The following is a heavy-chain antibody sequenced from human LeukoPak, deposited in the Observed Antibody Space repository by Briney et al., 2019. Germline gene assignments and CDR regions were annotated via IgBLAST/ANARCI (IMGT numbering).Heavy chain of an antibody. CDR3: AKKSLWSGPFDY. CDR1: GFTFSTYW. D-gene: IGHD3-3*01. V-gene: IGHV3-7*03. CDR2: INQDGSGK. J-gene: IGHJ4*02. Sequence: PGGSLRLSCAASGFTFSTYWMSWVRQAPGKGLEWVANINQDGSGKDYVDSLKGRFTLSRDNSKNTLFLQMNSLRAEDTAVYFCAKKSLWSGPFDYWGQGTLVTVFS.